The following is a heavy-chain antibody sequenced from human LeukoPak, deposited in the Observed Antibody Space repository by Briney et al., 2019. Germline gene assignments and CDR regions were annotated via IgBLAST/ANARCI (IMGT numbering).Heavy chain of an antibody. CDR3: ARDRVAVAGTPIDF. Sequence: GGSLRLSCAASGFTFSDYYMSWIRQAPGKGLEWVSYISSSSYTNYADSVKGRFTISRDNAKNSLYLQMNSLRAEDTAVYYCARDRVAVAGTPIDFWGQGTLVTVSS. D-gene: IGHD6-19*01. V-gene: IGHV3-11*06. CDR1: GFTFSDYY. CDR2: ISSSSYT. J-gene: IGHJ4*02.